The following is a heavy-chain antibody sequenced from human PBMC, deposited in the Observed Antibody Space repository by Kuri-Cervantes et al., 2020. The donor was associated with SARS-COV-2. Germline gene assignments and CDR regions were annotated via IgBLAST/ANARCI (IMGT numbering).Heavy chain of an antibody. V-gene: IGHV4-38-2*01. CDR1: LYSISSGYY. J-gene: IGHJ4*02. D-gene: IGHD3-22*01. CDR3: ARAPGYYDSSGYYNNYFDY. Sequence: SETLSLTCAVSLYSISSGYYWDWIRQSPGKGPEWIGSIFHSGTTYYNPSLRSRVYISLDTSKNQFFLNVTSVTAADTAVYYCARAPGYYDSSGYYNNYFDYWGQGTLVTVSS. CDR2: IFHSGTT.